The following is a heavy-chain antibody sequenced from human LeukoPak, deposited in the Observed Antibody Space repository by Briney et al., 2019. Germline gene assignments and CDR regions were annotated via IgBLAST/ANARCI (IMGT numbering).Heavy chain of an antibody. CDR3: ARDAWVEMATILDY. Sequence: ASVKVSCKASGGTFSSSAISWVRQAPGQGLEWMGRIIPILGIANYAQKFQGRVTITADKSTSTAYMELSSLRSEDTAVYYCARDAWVEMATILDYWGQGTLVTVSS. J-gene: IGHJ4*02. D-gene: IGHD5-24*01. CDR1: GGTFSSSA. V-gene: IGHV1-69*04. CDR2: IIPILGIA.